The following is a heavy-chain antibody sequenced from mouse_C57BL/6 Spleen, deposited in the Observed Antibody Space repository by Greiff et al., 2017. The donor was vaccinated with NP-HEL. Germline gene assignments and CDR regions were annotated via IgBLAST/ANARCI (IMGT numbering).Heavy chain of an antibody. CDR3: ARSGGPPPWFAY. CDR2: IYPGSGST. J-gene: IGHJ3*01. Sequence: VQLQQSGAELVKPGASVKMSCKASGYTFTSYWITWVKQRPGQGLEWIGDIYPGSGSTNYNEKFKSKATLTVDTSSRTAYMQLSSLTSEDSAVYYCARSGGPPPWFAYWGQGTLVTVSA. V-gene: IGHV1-55*01. CDR1: GYTFTSYW. D-gene: IGHD3-1*01.